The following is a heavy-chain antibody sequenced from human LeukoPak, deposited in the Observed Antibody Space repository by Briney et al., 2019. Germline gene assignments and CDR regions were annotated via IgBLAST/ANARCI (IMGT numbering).Heavy chain of an antibody. CDR1: GFIFEEYG. V-gene: IGHV3-20*04. D-gene: IGHD3-10*01. CDR2: INGNGGSR. J-gene: IGHJ6*03. Sequence: TGGSLRLSCVASGFIFEEYGMTWVRQAPGKGLEWVSGINGNGGSRGYAASVKGRFTISRDNANNSLYLQMNSLRAEDTALYYCARRGITMVRGVIISSYYYYYMDVWGKGTTVTVSS. CDR3: ARRGITMVRGVIISSYYYYYMDV.